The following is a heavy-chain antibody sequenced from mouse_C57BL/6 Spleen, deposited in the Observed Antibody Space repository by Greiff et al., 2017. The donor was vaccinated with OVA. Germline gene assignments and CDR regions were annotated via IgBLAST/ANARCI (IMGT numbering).Heavy chain of an antibody. CDR2: ISSGSSTI. CDR1: RFTFSDYG. J-gene: IGHJ1*03. CDR3: ARRDGSREGRYFDV. Sequence: EVKLVESGGGLVKPGGSLKLSCAASRFTFSDYGMHWVRQAPEKGLEWVAYISSGSSTIYYADTVKGRFTISRDNAKNTLFLQMTSLRSEDTAMYYCARRDGSREGRYFDVWGTGTTVTVSS. V-gene: IGHV5-17*01. D-gene: IGHD1-1*01.